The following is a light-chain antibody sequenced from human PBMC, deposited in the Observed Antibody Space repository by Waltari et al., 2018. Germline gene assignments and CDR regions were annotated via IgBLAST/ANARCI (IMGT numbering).Light chain of an antibody. CDR2: DAS. J-gene: IGKJ4*01. CDR1: QSVSSY. V-gene: IGKV3-11*01. Sequence: EIVLTQSPATLSLSPGERATLSCRASQSVSSYLAWYQQKPGQAPRPLIYDASNRATGIPARFSGSGSGTDFTLTISSLEPEDFAVYYCQQRSNWPTFGGGTK. CDR3: QQRSNWPT.